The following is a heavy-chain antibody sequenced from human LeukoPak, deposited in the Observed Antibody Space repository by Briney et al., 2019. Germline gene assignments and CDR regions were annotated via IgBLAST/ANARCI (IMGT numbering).Heavy chain of an antibody. V-gene: IGHV4-31*03. CDR1: GGSISSGGYY. Sequence: SETLSLTCTVSGGSISSGGYYWTWIRQHPGKGLEWIGYIYYRGSTYYNPSLKSRLTISVYHSKNQFSLKLSFVTAADTALYYCAREVIDPDGGGFYFYYMDVWGKGTTVTVSS. D-gene: IGHD3-16*01. CDR3: AREVIDPDGGGFYFYYMDV. J-gene: IGHJ6*03. CDR2: IYYRGST.